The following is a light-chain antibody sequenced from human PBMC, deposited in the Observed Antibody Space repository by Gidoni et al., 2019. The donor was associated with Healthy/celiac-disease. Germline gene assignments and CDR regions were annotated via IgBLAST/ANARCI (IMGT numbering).Light chain of an antibody. CDR1: QSISDW. Sequence: DIQMTQSPSTRSASAGDRVTITCRASQSISDWLAWYQQKPGKAPKVLIYKASTLESGVPSRFSGSGSGTEFTLTISSLQPDDFATYFCQQYNTFPWTFGPGTNVEIK. V-gene: IGKV1-5*03. CDR2: KAS. J-gene: IGKJ1*01. CDR3: QQYNTFPWT.